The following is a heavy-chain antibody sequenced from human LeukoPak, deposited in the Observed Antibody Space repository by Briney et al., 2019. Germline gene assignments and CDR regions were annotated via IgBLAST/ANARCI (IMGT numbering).Heavy chain of an antibody. J-gene: IGHJ5*02. CDR1: GGSFSGYY. V-gene: IGHV4-34*01. CDR2: INHSGST. D-gene: IGHD4-17*01. CDR3: ARGLYGDYGSCWFDP. Sequence: SETLSLTCAVYGGSFSGYYWSWIRQPPGKGLEWIGEINHSGSTNYNPSLKSRVTISVDRSKNQFSLKLSSVTAADTAVYYCARGLYGDYGSCWFDPWGQGTLVTVSS.